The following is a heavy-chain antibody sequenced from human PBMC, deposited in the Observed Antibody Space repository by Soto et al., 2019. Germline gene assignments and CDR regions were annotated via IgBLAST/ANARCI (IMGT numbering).Heavy chain of an antibody. CDR2: IYYSGST. V-gene: IGHV4-59*01. CDR1: GGSISSYY. D-gene: IGHD3-3*01. Sequence: PSETLSLTCSVSGGSISSYYWSWIRQPPGKGLEWIGYIYYSGSTNYNPSLKSRVTISVDTSKNQFSPKLSSVTAADTAVYYCARGAYDFWSGLSENWFDPWGQGTLVTVYS. CDR3: ARGAYDFWSGLSENWFDP. J-gene: IGHJ5*02.